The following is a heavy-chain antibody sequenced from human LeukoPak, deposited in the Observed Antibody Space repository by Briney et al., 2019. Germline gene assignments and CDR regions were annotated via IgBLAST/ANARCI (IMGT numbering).Heavy chain of an antibody. CDR2: TYYRSKWYN. V-gene: IGHV6-1*01. CDR1: GDSVSSNRAA. J-gene: IGHJ4*02. Sequence: SQTLSLTCAISGDSVSSNRAAWNWIRQSPSRGLEWLGRTYYRSKWYNNYAVSVKSRITINPDTSKNQFSLQLNSVTPEDTAVHFCARDQTGDLQFDYWGQGTLVTVSS. D-gene: IGHD3-16*01. CDR3: ARDQTGDLQFDY.